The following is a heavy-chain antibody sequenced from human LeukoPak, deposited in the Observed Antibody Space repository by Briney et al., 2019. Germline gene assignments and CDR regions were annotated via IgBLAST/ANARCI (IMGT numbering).Heavy chain of an antibody. D-gene: IGHD5-18*01. CDR3: ARLELWVDY. Sequence: SSETLSLTCTVSGDSISRSTYYWAWICQPPGKGLEWIGSVYYGRSPYFNPSLESRATISVDTSKNQFSLKLSSVTAADTAVYYCARLELWVDYWGQGTLVTVSS. J-gene: IGHJ4*02. CDR2: VYYGRSP. V-gene: IGHV4-39*01. CDR1: GDSISRSTYY.